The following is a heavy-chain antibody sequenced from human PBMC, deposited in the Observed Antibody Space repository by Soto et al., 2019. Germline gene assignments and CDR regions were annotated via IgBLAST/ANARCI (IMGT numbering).Heavy chain of an antibody. J-gene: IGHJ6*02. V-gene: IGHV4-61*01. Sequence: SETLSLTCTVSGGSVSSGSYYWSWIRQPPGKGLEWIGYIYYSGSTNYNPSLKSRVTISVDTSKNQFSVKLSSVTAADTAVYYCARGIEGWYQGRYYYGMDVWGQGTTVTVSS. D-gene: IGHD6-19*01. CDR3: ARGIEGWYQGRYYYGMDV. CDR1: GGSVSSGSYY. CDR2: IYYSGST.